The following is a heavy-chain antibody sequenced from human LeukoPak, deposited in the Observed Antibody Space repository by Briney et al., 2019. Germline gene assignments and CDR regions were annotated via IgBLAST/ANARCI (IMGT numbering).Heavy chain of an antibody. CDR3: ARGGLDLSSSDY. V-gene: IGHV3-21*01. CDR2: ISSSSNYI. J-gene: IGHJ4*02. Sequence: NPGGPLRLSCAASGFTFRSYSMNWVRDAPGKGLEWVSSISSSSNYIFYADSVKGRFTISRDNAKNSLYLQMNSLRAEDTAVYYCARGGLDLSSSDYWGQGTLVTVTS. D-gene: IGHD6-6*01. CDR1: GFTFRSYS.